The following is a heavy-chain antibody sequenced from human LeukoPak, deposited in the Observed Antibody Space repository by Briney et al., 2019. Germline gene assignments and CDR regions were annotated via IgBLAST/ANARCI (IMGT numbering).Heavy chain of an antibody. Sequence: KPSETLSLTCAVYGGSFSGYYWSWIRQPPGKGLEWIGEINHSGSTNYNPSLKSRVTISVDTSKNQFSLKLSSVTAADTAVYYCARGFNWGSPNYYYYYMDVWGKGTTVTVSS. V-gene: IGHV4-34*01. CDR1: GGSFSGYY. CDR3: ARGFNWGSPNYYYYYMDV. D-gene: IGHD7-27*01. J-gene: IGHJ6*03. CDR2: INHSGST.